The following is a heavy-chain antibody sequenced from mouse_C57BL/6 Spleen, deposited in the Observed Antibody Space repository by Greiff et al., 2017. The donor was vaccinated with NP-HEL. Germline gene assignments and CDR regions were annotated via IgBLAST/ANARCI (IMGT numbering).Heavy chain of an antibody. Sequence: EVKLVESGGGLVQPGGSLSLSCAASGFTFTDYYMSWVRQPPGKALEWLGFIRNKANGYTTEYSASVKGRFTISRDNSQSILYLQMNALRAEDSATYYCARYYGNYGYFDVWGTGTTVTVSS. V-gene: IGHV7-3*01. D-gene: IGHD2-1*01. J-gene: IGHJ1*03. CDR3: ARYYGNYGYFDV. CDR1: GFTFTDYY. CDR2: IRNKANGYTT.